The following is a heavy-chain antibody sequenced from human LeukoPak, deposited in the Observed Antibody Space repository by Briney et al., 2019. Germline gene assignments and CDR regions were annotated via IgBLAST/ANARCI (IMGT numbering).Heavy chain of an antibody. J-gene: IGHJ3*02. D-gene: IGHD3-10*01. V-gene: IGHV1-3*01. CDR3: ARVKVLLWFGELFDDAFDI. CDR1: GYTFTSYA. Sequence: ASVTVSCKASGYTFTSYAMHWVRQAPGQRLEWMGRINAGNGNTKYSQKFQGRVTITRDTSASTAYMELSSLRSEDTAVYYCARVKVLLWFGELFDDAFDIWGQGTMVTVSS. CDR2: INAGNGNT.